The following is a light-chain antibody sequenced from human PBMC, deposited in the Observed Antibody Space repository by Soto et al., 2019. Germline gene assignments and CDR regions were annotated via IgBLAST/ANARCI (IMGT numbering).Light chain of an antibody. CDR3: QQYNDWPPLP. J-gene: IGKJ4*01. V-gene: IGKV3-15*01. CDR2: GAS. Sequence: EIMMTQSPATLSVSPGERATLSCRTSQSVSSKLAWYQQKPGQAPRLLIYGASTRATGIPARFSGSGSGTEFTLTISTLQSQDSGVYYCQQYNDWPPLPFGGGTKVDIK. CDR1: QSVSSK.